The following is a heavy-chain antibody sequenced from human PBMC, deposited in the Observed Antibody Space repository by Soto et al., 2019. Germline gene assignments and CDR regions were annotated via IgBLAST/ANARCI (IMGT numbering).Heavy chain of an antibody. CDR1: GGSFSGYY. D-gene: IGHD3-22*01. Sequence: SETLSLTCAVDGGSFSGYYWSWIRQPPGKGLEWIGEINHSGSTNYNPSLKSRVTISVDTSKNQFSLKLSSVTAADTAVYYCASNLDYYDSSGSSYYGMDVWGQGTTVTVSS. CDR2: INHSGST. J-gene: IGHJ6*02. V-gene: IGHV4-34*01. CDR3: ASNLDYYDSSGSSYYGMDV.